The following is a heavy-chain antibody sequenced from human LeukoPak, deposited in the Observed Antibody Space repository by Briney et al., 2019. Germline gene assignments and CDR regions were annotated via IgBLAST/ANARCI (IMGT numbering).Heavy chain of an antibody. CDR2: ISGGGGST. J-gene: IGHJ5*02. Sequence: GGSLRLSCAASGFTFSSYALSWVRQAPGKGLEWVSAISGGGGSTYYADSVKGRLTISRDNSKNTLYLQMERLTAEDTAVYFCARLPAAINGYFDPWGQGTLVTVSS. CDR1: GFTFSSYA. D-gene: IGHD2-2*01. CDR3: ARLPAAINGYFDP. V-gene: IGHV3-23*01.